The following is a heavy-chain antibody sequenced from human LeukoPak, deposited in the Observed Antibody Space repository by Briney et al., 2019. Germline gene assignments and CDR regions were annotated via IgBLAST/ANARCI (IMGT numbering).Heavy chain of an antibody. J-gene: IGHJ6*03. CDR1: GFTFGDYA. CDR3: TRTFSYYYFYMDV. Sequence: PGGSLRLSCAASGFTFGDYAMSWVRKAPGKGLEWVGFIRTEAYDGATDYGASVKGRFTISRDDSKNIAYLQMNSLNTEDTAVYYCTRTFSYYYFYMDVWGKGTTVIVSS. V-gene: IGHV3-49*04. CDR2: IRTEAYDGAT.